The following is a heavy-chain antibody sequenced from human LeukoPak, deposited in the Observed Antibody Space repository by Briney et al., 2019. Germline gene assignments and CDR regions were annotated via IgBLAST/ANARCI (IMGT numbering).Heavy chain of an antibody. V-gene: IGHV1-2*02. D-gene: IGHD2-15*01. CDR3: ATNYAGSSHDF. CDR1: GYTSTVYY. CDR2: VNSDSGGT. Sequence: ASVKVSCKASGYTSTVYYLHWIRQAPGQGLEWMGWVNSDSGGTKYTQRFQGRVTMTRDTSLSTAYMALTRLTSDDTAVYYCATNYAGSSHDFWGQGTLVTVSS. J-gene: IGHJ4*02.